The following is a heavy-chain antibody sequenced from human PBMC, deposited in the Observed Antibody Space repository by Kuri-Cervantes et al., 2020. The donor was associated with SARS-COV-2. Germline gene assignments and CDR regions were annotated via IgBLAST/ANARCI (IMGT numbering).Heavy chain of an antibody. Sequence: GESLKISCAASGFTFSSYGMHWVRQAPGKVLEWVAVIWYDGSNKYYADSVKGRVTISRDNSKNTLYLQMNGLRDEDTAVYYCALYGDYYYWGQGTLVTVSS. V-gene: IGHV3-33*08. D-gene: IGHD4-17*01. J-gene: IGHJ4*02. CDR1: GFTFSSYG. CDR3: ALYGDYYY. CDR2: IWYDGSNK.